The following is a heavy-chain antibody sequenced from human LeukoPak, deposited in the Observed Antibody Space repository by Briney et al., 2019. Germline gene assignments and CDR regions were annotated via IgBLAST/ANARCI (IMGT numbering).Heavy chain of an antibody. V-gene: IGHV4-39*01. CDR3: ARLFDS. Sequence: SETLSLTCTVSGGAISIDNFYWGWVRQPPGKGVEWVESINYSGTIYYNPSLRSRVSISVDTSRTQFFLRLNSVTAADTAVYYCARLFDSWGQGTLVTVSS. CDR2: INYSGTI. J-gene: IGHJ4*02. CDR1: GGAISIDNFY.